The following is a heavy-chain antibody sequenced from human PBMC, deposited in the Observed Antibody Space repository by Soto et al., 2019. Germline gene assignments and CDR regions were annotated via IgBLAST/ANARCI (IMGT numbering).Heavy chain of an antibody. CDR1: GFTFSSYW. CDR3: ARYYEPTAGPPWFDP. D-gene: IGHD3-22*01. J-gene: IGHJ5*02. CDR2: TNSDGSDT. Sequence: PGGSLRLSCAASGFTFSSYWMYWVRQAPGKGLVWVSRTNSDGSDTSYADSVKGRFTISRDNAKNTLYLQMNSLRAEDTAVYYCARYYEPTAGPPWFDPRGQGTLVTVSS. V-gene: IGHV3-74*01.